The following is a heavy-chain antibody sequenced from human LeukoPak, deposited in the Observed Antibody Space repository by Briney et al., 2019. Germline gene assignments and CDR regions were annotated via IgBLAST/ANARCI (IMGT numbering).Heavy chain of an antibody. V-gene: IGHV3-21*01. D-gene: IGHD5-18*01. CDR3: ARAVQLWFQFDY. CDR1: GFTVSSNY. CDR2: ISSSSSYI. J-gene: IGHJ4*02. Sequence: PGGSLRLSCAASGFTVSSNYMSWVRQAPGKGLEWVSSISSSSSYIYYADSVKGRFTISRDNAKNSLYLQMNSLRAEDTAVYYCARAVQLWFQFDYWGQGTLVTVSS.